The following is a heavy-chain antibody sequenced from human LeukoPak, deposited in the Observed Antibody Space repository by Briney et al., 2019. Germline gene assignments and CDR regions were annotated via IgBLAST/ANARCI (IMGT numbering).Heavy chain of an antibody. V-gene: IGHV4-34*01. D-gene: IGHD3-10*01. J-gene: IGHJ4*02. CDR3: ARGWARGVSDY. CDR2: INHSGST. Sequence: SETLSLTCAVYGGSLSGYYWSWIRQPPGKGLEWIGEINHSGSTNYNPSLKSRVTISVDTSKNQFSLKLSSVTAADTAVYYCARGWARGVSDYWGQGTLVTVPS. CDR1: GGSLSGYY.